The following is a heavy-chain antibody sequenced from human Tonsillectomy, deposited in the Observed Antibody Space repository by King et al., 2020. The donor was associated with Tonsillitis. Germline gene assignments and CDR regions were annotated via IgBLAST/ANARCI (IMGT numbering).Heavy chain of an antibody. V-gene: IGHV4-30-2*01. J-gene: IGHJ3*02. Sequence: LQLQESGSRLVKPSQTLTLTCAVSGGSISSGGYSWNWIRQPPGKGLEWIGYIYHSGRTVSNPSLESRVTISVDTSKNHFSLELTSVTAADTAVYFCARSFGVIPRGGFDIWGQGTWVTVSS. CDR3: ARSFGVIPRGGFDI. CDR2: IYHSGRT. CDR1: GGSISSGGYS. D-gene: IGHD3-3*01.